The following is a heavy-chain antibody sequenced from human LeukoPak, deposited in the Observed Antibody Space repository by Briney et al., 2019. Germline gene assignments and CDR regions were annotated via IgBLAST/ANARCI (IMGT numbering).Heavy chain of an antibody. D-gene: IGHD5-18*01. Sequence: PSETLSLTCTVSGGSISSSSYYWGWIRQPPGKGLEWIGYIYYSESTNYNPSLKSRVTISVDTSKNQFSLKLSSVTAADTAVYYCARRDTAMDAFDIWGQGTMVTVSS. V-gene: IGHV4-61*05. J-gene: IGHJ3*02. CDR3: ARRDTAMDAFDI. CDR2: IYYSEST. CDR1: GGSISSSSYY.